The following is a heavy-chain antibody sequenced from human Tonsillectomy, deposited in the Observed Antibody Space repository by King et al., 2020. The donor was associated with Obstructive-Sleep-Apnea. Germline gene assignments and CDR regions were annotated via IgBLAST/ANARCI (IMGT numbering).Heavy chain of an antibody. CDR2: LSGSGGST. V-gene: IGHV3-23*04. D-gene: IGHD6-19*01. CDR1: GFTFSSYA. J-gene: IGHJ4*02. Sequence: VQLVESGGGLVQPGGSLRLSCAASGFTFSSYAMSWVRQAPGKGLEWGSALSGSGGSTYYADSVKGRFTSSRDNSKNTLYLQMNSLRAEDTAVYYCAKDGGGWLAPGAYYFDYWGQGTLVTVSS. CDR3: AKDGGGWLAPGAYYFDY.